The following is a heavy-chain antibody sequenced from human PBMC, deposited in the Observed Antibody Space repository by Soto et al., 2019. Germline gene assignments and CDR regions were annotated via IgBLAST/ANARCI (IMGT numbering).Heavy chain of an antibody. CDR3: ARGGNPRGFDI. V-gene: IGHV1-3*01. CDR2: INAGNGNT. Sequence: ASVNVSCKASGYTFTIYAMHWVLQAPGQRLEWMGWINAGNGNTKYSQKFQGRVTITRDTSASTAYMELSSLRSEDTAVYYCARGGNPRGFDIWGQGTMVTVSS. D-gene: IGHD4-4*01. CDR1: GYTFTIYA. J-gene: IGHJ3*02.